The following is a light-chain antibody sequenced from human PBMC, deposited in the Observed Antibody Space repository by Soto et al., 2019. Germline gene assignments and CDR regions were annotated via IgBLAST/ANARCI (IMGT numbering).Light chain of an antibody. CDR1: SSDVGSYNL. Sequence: QSVLTQPASVSGSPGQSITISCTGTSSDVGSYNLVSWYQQHLGKAPKLMIYEVSKRPSGVSNRFSGSKSGNTASLTIPGLQAEDEADYYCCSYAGSSTFAFYVFGTGTKVTVL. CDR3: CSYAGSSTFAFYV. CDR2: EVS. J-gene: IGLJ1*01. V-gene: IGLV2-23*02.